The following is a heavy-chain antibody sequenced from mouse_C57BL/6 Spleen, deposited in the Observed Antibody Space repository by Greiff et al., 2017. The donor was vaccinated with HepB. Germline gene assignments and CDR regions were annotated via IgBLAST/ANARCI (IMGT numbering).Heavy chain of an antibody. Sequence: QVHVKQSGPELVKPGASVKISCKASGYAFSSSWMNWVKQRPGKGLEWIGRIYPGDGDTNYNGKFKGKATLTADKSSSTAYMQLSSLTSEDSAVYFCAREDYGSITWFAYWGQGTLVTVSA. J-gene: IGHJ3*01. V-gene: IGHV1-82*01. CDR2: IYPGDGDT. CDR1: GYAFSSSW. CDR3: AREDYGSITWFAY. D-gene: IGHD1-1*01.